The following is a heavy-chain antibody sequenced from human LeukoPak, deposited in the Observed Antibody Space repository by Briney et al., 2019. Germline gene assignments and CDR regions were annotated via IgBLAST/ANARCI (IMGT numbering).Heavy chain of an antibody. V-gene: IGHV4-39*02. CDR1: GGSISSSSYY. D-gene: IGHD3-16*01. J-gene: IGHJ4*02. Sequence: RSETLSLTCTVSGGSISSSSYYWGWIRQPPGKGLEWIGSIYYSGSTYYNPSLKSRVTISVDTSKNQFSLKLSSVTAADTAVYYCARDNPFKYDYVNWGQGTLVTVSS. CDR2: IYYSGST. CDR3: ARDNPFKYDYVN.